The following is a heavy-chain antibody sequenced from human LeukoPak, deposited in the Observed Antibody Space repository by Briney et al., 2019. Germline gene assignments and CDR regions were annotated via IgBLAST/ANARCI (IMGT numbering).Heavy chain of an antibody. CDR1: GFTFSSYA. V-gene: IGHV3-30-3*01. CDR2: ISYDGSNK. D-gene: IGHD1-14*01. J-gene: IGHJ4*02. CDR3: ARANLYYFDY. Sequence: GGSPRLSCAASGFTFSSYAMHWVRQAPGKGLEWVAVISYDGSNKYYADSVKGRFTISRDNSKNTLYLQMNSLRAEDTAVYYCARANLYYFDYWGQGTLVTVSS.